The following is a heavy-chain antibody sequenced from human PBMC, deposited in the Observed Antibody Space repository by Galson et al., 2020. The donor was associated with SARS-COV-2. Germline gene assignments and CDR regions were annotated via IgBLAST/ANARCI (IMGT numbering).Heavy chain of an antibody. CDR2: INPKSGAT. CDR3: ARGTPSVFDF. D-gene: IGHD3-10*01. V-gene: IGHV1-2*02. J-gene: IGHJ4*02. Sequence: GASVKVSCKPSGYTFTDYYMHWVRQAPGQGLEWMGGINPKSGATNYAQKFVGRVTVTRDTSISTAYMDLSRLTSDDTAIYYCARGTPSVFDFWGQGTLVTVSS. CDR1: GYTFTDYY.